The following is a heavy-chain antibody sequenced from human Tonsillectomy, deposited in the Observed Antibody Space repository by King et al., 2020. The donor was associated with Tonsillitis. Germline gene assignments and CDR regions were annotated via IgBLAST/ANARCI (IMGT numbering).Heavy chain of an antibody. CDR2: IRSKVNSYAT. Sequence: QLVQSGGGLVQPGGSLKLSCAASGFTFTDSALHWVRQASGKGLEWVGRIRSKVNSYATAYGESVEGRFTISRDDSKNTAYLQMNGLKTEDTAVYYCTTSPGRYWGQGTLVTVSS. V-gene: IGHV3-73*01. J-gene: IGHJ4*02. CDR1: GFTFTDSA. CDR3: TTSPGRY.